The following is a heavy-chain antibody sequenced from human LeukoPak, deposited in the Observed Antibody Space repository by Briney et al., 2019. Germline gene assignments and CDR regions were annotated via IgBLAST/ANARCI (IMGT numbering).Heavy chain of an antibody. CDR1: GFTFSSYW. CDR3: ARGYYDSSGYSSFDY. D-gene: IGHD3-22*01. V-gene: IGHV3-74*01. J-gene: IGHJ4*02. CDR2: INSDGSST. Sequence: GGSLRLSCAASGFTFSSYWMHWVRQAPGKGLVWVSRINSDGSSTSYADSVKGRFTISRDNAKNTLYLQMNSLRAEDTAVYYCARGYYDSSGYSSFDYWCQGTLVTVSS.